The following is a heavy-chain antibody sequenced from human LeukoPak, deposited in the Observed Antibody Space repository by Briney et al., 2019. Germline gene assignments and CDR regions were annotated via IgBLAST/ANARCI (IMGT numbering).Heavy chain of an antibody. J-gene: IGHJ4*02. Sequence: GGSLRLSCAASGFTVSSNYMSWVRQAPGKGLEWVSVIYSGGSTYYADSVKGRFTISRDDSKNTLYLQMNSLGPEDTAVYYCVRGGEAYWGPGTLVTVSS. CDR2: IYSGGST. CDR1: GFTVSSNY. CDR3: VRGGEAY. V-gene: IGHV3-66*02. D-gene: IGHD3-16*01.